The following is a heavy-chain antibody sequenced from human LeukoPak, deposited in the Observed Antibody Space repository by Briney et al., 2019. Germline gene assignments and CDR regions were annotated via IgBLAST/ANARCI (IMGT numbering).Heavy chain of an antibody. D-gene: IGHD5-12*01. Sequence: SETLSLTCTVSGGSISSGTYYWSWIRQPAGKGLEWIGRIYSTGSTNYNPSLKSRVTISVDPSKNQFSLKLSSVTAADTAVYYCARDLLHRGYAFDIWGQGTMVTVSS. CDR3: ARDLLHRGYAFDI. CDR1: GGSISSGTYY. V-gene: IGHV4-61*02. CDR2: IYSTGST. J-gene: IGHJ3*02.